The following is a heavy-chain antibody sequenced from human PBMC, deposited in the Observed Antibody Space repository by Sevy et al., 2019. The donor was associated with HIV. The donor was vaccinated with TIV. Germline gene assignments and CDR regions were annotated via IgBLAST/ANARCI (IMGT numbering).Heavy chain of an antibody. J-gene: IGHJ6*02. CDR1: GFTFSSYG. Sequence: GGSLRLSCAASGFTFSSYGMHWVRQAPGKGLEWVAVISYDGSNKYYADSVKGRFTISRDNSKNTLYLQMNSLRAEDTAVYYCAKDTGYYYYGMYVWGQGTTVTVSS. V-gene: IGHV3-30*18. D-gene: IGHD4-4*01. CDR2: ISYDGSNK. CDR3: AKDTGYYYYGMYV.